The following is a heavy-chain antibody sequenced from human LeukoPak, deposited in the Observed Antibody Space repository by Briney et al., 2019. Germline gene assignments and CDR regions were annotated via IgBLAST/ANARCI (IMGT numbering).Heavy chain of an antibody. V-gene: IGHV3-23*01. CDR2: ITAGSGSA. CDR3: ARDPNGDYIGAFDM. CDR1: GFTFSTYA. J-gene: IGHJ4*02. Sequence: GGSLRLSCTASGFTFSTYAMMWVRQIPGKGLEWVSAITAGSGSALYADSVKGRFTISRDDSKHTLFLQMNSLRAEDTAVYYCARDPNGDYIGAFDMWGQGTLVTVSS. D-gene: IGHD4-17*01.